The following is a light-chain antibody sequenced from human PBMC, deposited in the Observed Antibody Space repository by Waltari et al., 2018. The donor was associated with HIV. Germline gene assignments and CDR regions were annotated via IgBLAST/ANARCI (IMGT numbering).Light chain of an antibody. V-gene: IGLV1-44*01. CDR2: VNN. J-gene: IGLJ1*01. CDR3: AVWDGSLSAYV. Sequence: QSVLTPPPSASGAPGQRVTISCYGSTANIGSFNVQWYQQLPETAPKLLIHVNNYRPSGVPDRFSGSKAGTSASLAIIGLQSEDEADYYCAVWDGSLSAYVFGPGTKVTV. CDR1: TANIGSFN.